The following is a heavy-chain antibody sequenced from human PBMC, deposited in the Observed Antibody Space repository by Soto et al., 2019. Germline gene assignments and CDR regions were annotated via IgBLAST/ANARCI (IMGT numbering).Heavy chain of an antibody. Sequence: QVHLVQSGAVVKKPGSSVRVACKTSGDIFNRYTIGWVRQAPGRGLEWMGRIVPVLGLPNYAQKFRGRITITADKSASSVYMDLNSLQSGDTVLYYCTRAEGGGGSWHASWGQGTLVSVSS. CDR3: TRAEGGGGSWHAS. CDR2: IVPVLGLP. CDR1: GDIFNRYT. J-gene: IGHJ5*02. D-gene: IGHD3-16*01. V-gene: IGHV1-69*02.